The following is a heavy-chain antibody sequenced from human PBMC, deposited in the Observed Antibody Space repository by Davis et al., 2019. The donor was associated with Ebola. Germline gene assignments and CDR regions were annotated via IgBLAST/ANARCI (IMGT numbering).Heavy chain of an antibody. J-gene: IGHJ6*04. Sequence: AASVKVSCKASGYTFIGYYVHWLRQAPGQGLEWMGWINTNTGNPTYAQGFTGRFVFSLDTSVSTAYLQISSLKAEDTAVYYCARDLAYGDYYYYYGMDVWGKGTTVTVSS. CDR3: ARDLAYGDYYYYYGMDV. V-gene: IGHV7-4-1*02. D-gene: IGHD4-17*01. CDR2: INTNTGNP. CDR1: GYTFIGYY.